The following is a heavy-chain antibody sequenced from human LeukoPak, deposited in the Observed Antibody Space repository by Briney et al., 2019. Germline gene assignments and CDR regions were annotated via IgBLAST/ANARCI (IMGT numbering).Heavy chain of an antibody. CDR3: ASTIAAAGTRYAFDI. J-gene: IGHJ3*02. CDR1: GYTFTGYY. Sequence: GASVKVSCKASGYTFTGYYMHWVRQAPGQGLEWVGWINPNSGGTNYAQKFQGRVTMTRDTSISTAYMELSRLRSDDTAVYYCASTIAAAGTRYAFDIWGQGTMVTVSS. V-gene: IGHV1-2*02. CDR2: INPNSGGT. D-gene: IGHD6-13*01.